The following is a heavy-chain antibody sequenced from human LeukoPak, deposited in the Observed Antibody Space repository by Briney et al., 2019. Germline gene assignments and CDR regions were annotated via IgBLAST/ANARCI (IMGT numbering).Heavy chain of an antibody. V-gene: IGHV1-18*01. CDR3: ARASGWYRGWFDP. Sequence: ASVKVSCKASGYTFTTYNINWVRQAPGQGLEWMGWISGYNGNTNYAQKLQGRVTMTRDMSTSTVYMELSSLRSEDTAVYYCARASGWYRGWFDPWGQGTLVTVSS. J-gene: IGHJ5*02. CDR1: GYTFTTYN. CDR2: ISGYNGNT. D-gene: IGHD6-19*01.